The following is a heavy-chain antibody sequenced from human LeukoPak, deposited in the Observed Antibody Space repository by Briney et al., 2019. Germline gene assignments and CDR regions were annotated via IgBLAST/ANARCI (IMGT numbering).Heavy chain of an antibody. Sequence: GGSLGLSCAASGFTFSDYYMSWIRQAPGKGLEWVSYISSSGSTIYYADSVKGRFTISRDNAKNSLYLQMNSLRAEDTAVYSCARVSRRYFDWSTSLAYWGQGPLAPVSS. J-gene: IGHJ4*02. CDR3: ARVSRRYFDWSTSLAY. V-gene: IGHV3-11*01. CDR2: ISSSGSTI. D-gene: IGHD3-9*01. CDR1: GFTFSDYY.